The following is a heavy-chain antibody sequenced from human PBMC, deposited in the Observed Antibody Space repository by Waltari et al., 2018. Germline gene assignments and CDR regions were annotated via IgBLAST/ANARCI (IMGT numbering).Heavy chain of an antibody. Sequence: QVQLQESGPGLVKPSETLSLTCTVSGGSISSYYWSWIRQPPGKGLEWIGYIYTSGSTNYNPSLKSRVTISVDTSKNQFSLKLSSVTAADTAVYYCARGSIAALDWGQGTLVTVSS. V-gene: IGHV4-4*09. J-gene: IGHJ4*02. CDR1: GGSISSYY. D-gene: IGHD6-6*01. CDR3: ARGSIAALD. CDR2: IYTSGST.